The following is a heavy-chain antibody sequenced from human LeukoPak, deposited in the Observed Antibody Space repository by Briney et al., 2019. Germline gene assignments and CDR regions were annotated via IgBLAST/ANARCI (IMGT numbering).Heavy chain of an antibody. CDR1: GYTFTSYG. D-gene: IGHD6-13*01. CDR3: ARELAAAGTPSY. CDR2: ISAYNGNT. J-gene: IGHJ4*02. Sequence: ASVKVSCKVSGYTFTSYGISWVRQAPGQGLEWMGWISAYNGNTNYAQKLQGRVTMTTDTSTSTAYMELRSLRSDDTAVYYCARELAAAGTPSYWGQGTLVTVSS. V-gene: IGHV1-18*01.